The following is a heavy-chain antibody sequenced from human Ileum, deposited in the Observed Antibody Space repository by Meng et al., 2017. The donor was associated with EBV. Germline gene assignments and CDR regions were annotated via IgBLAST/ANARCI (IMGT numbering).Heavy chain of an antibody. Sequence: HLQAWGSGLVKSSETLSLACAVDGGSFSGDYWTWIRQAPGRGLEWIGESNYAGSTNYNPSLKSRVTISVDTSKKQFSLNLTSVTAADTAVYYCARVMRRVNYNSGWYAKFWGQGNLVTVSS. CDR1: GGSFSGDY. D-gene: IGHD6-19*01. CDR3: ARVMRRVNYNSGWYAKF. V-gene: IGHV4-34*01. CDR2: SNYAGST. J-gene: IGHJ4*02.